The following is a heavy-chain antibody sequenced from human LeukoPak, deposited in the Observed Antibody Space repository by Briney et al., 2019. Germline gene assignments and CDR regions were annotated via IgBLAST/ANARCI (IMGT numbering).Heavy chain of an antibody. CDR1: GGSFSGYY. J-gene: IGHJ4*02. CDR2: INHSGST. Sequence: PSETLSLTCAVYGGSFSGYYWSWIRQPPGKGLEWIGEINHSGSTNYNPSLKSRVTISVDTSKNQFSLKLSYVTAADTAVYYCARGPVVVVAALTDQSPYPNFDYWGQGTLVTVSS. CDR3: ARGPVVVVAALTDQSPYPNFDY. V-gene: IGHV4-34*01. D-gene: IGHD2-15*01.